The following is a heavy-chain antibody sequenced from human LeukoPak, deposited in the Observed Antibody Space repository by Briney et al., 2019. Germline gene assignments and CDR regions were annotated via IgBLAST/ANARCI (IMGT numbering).Heavy chain of an antibody. J-gene: IGHJ3*02. CDR3: ARVALGLVGYYAFDI. V-gene: IGHV3-53*01. CDR1: GFTVSSNY. CDR2: IYSGGST. Sequence: GGSLRLFCAASGFTVSSNYMSWVRQAPGKGLEWVSVIYSGGSTYYADSVKGRFTISRDNSQNTLYLQMNSLRAEDTAVYYCARVALGLVGYYAFDIWGQGTMVTVSS. D-gene: IGHD3-22*01.